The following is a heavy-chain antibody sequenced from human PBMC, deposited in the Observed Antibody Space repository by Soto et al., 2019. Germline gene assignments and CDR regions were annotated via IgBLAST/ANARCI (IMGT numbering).Heavy chain of an antibody. CDR2: VWNDGSSK. CDR1: EFTFNVFV. CDR3: ARGSSCDTTGCYNPAFFGP. Sequence: PGGSLRLSCAASEFTFNVFVMHWVRQAPGKGLEWVAVVWNDGSSKNYADSVKGRFTISRDNSKNILYLQMNSLRAEDTAVYYCARGSSCDTTGCYNPAFFGPWGQGTLVTVSS. V-gene: IGHV3-33*01. J-gene: IGHJ5*02. D-gene: IGHD2-2*02.